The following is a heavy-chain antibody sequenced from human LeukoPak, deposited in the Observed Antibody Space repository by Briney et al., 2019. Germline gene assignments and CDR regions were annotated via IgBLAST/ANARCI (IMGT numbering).Heavy chain of an antibody. CDR3: ARGADGYSYGPYYFDY. Sequence: SETPSLTCAVYGGSFSGYYWSWIRQPPGKGLEWIGEINHSGSTNYNPSLKSRVTISVDTSKNQFSLKLSSVTAADTAVYYCARGADGYSYGPYYFDYWGQGTLVTVSS. J-gene: IGHJ4*02. CDR2: INHSGST. CDR1: GGSFSGYY. D-gene: IGHD5-18*01. V-gene: IGHV4-34*01.